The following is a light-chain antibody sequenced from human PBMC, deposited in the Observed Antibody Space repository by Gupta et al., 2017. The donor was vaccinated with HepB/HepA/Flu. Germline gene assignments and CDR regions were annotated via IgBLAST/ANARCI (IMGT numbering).Light chain of an antibody. CDR1: SSDVYNSNY. Sequence: QSVLTQPASVSGSPGQSITISCTGTSSDVYNSNYVSWYQHHPGKGPKLIIYDVSNRPSGVSTRFSGSRSGNTASLTISGLQGEDEADDYCGSYTITTTSWIFGTGTKVTVL. J-gene: IGLJ1*01. CDR2: DVS. CDR3: GSYTITTTSWI. V-gene: IGLV2-14*03.